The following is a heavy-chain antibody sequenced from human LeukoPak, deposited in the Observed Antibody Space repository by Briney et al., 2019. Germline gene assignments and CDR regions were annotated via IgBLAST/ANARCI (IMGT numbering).Heavy chain of an antibody. D-gene: IGHD3-10*01. V-gene: IGHV1-2*02. Sequence: GASVKVSCKASGYTFTGYYMHWVRQAPGQGLEWMGWINPNSGGTNYAQKFQGRVTMTRDTSISTAYMELSRLRSDDTAVYYCARDRVVEYYGSGSYYSLDYWGQGTLVTVSS. J-gene: IGHJ4*02. CDR3: ARDRVVEYYGSGSYYSLDY. CDR2: INPNSGGT. CDR1: GYTFTGYY.